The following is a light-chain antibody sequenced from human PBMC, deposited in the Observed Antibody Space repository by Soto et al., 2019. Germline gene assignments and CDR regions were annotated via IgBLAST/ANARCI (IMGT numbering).Light chain of an antibody. Sequence: SLSAVSASIRDRVTITCRASQSIGNYLAWYQHKPGKAPKLLIYDASHLESGVPSRFSGSGSGTEFTLTISSLQPDDFATYYCQQYNSYSATFGQGSNVDVK. CDR1: QSIGNY. CDR2: DAS. V-gene: IGKV1-5*01. J-gene: IGKJ1*01. CDR3: QQYNSYSAT.